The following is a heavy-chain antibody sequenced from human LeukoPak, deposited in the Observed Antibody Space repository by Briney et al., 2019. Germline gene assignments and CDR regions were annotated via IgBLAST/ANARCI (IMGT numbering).Heavy chain of an antibody. CDR2: ISAYNGNT. D-gene: IGHD5-18*01. CDR3: ARGSMRYSYGSDAFDI. CDR1: GYTFTSYG. Sequence: AASVKVSCKASGYTFTSYGISWVRQAPGQGLESMGWISAYNGNTNYAQKLQGRVTMTTDTSTSTAYMELRSLRSDDTAVYYCARGSMRYSYGSDAFDIWGQGTMVTVSS. J-gene: IGHJ3*02. V-gene: IGHV1-18*01.